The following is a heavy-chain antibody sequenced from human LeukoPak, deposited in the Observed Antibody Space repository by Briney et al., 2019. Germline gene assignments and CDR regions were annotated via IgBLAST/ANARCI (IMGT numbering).Heavy chain of an antibody. V-gene: IGHV4-39*07. CDR2: VYYSGST. J-gene: IGHJ3*01. Sequence: SETLSLTCTVSGDSISRSSYFWGWIRQPPGKGLEWIGSVYYSGSTNYNPSLKSRVTTSLDMSKNQFSLKLSSVTAADTAVYYCARAPNAFDLWGQGTMVTVSS. CDR1: GDSISRSSYF. CDR3: ARAPNAFDL.